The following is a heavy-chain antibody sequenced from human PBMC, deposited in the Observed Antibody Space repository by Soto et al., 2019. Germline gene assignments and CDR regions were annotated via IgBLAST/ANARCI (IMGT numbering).Heavy chain of an antibody. D-gene: IGHD6-19*01. CDR2: IIPIFGTP. V-gene: IGHV1-69*13. Sequence: GASVKVSCKGSGGPLSSYAISWVRQAPGQGLEWMGGIIPIFGTPNYAQKFQGRVTITADESTTTAYLELRSLTSEDTAMYYCARGSHSPGIAVAGYYYWGQGTLVTVSS. CDR1: GGPLSSYA. J-gene: IGHJ4*02. CDR3: ARGSHSPGIAVAGYYY.